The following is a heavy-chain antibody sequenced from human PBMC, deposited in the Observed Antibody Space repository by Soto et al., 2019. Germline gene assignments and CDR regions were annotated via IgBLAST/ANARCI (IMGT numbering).Heavy chain of an antibody. Sequence: PSETLSLTCAVYGGSFSGYYWSWIRQPPGKGLEWIGEITHSGSTNYNPSLKSRVTISVDTSKNQFSLKLSSVTAADTAVYYCARRGGSYVRWYYYYGMDVWGQGTTVTVSS. D-gene: IGHD1-26*01. CDR3: ARRGGSYVRWYYYYGMDV. CDR1: GGSFSGYY. J-gene: IGHJ6*02. V-gene: IGHV4-34*01. CDR2: ITHSGST.